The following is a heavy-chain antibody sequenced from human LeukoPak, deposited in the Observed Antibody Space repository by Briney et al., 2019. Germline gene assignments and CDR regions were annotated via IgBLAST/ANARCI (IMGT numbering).Heavy chain of an antibody. J-gene: IGHJ6*02. CDR3: ARDSGYSSSWYGYYYGMDV. CDR2: ISSSGSTI. Sequence: GGSLRLSCAASGFTFSSYEMNWVRQAPGKGLEWVSYISSSGSTIYYADPVKGRFTISRDNAKNSLYLQMNSLRAEDTAVYYCARDSGYSSSWYGYYYGMDVWGQGTTVTVSS. V-gene: IGHV3-48*03. D-gene: IGHD6-13*01. CDR1: GFTFSSYE.